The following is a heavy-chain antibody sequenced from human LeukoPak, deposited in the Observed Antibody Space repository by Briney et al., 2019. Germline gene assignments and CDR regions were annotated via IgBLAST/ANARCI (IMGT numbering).Heavy chain of an antibody. V-gene: IGHV3-23*01. J-gene: IGHJ4*02. D-gene: IGHD3-10*01. CDR1: GFTFSNNA. CDR3: AKDAVAPGSGGDYFDY. Sequence: GGSLRLSCAASGFTFSNNAMSWVRQAPGKGLEWVSVLTGNGGSTYYADFVKGRFTISRDNSKNTLPLQMNSLRAEDTAIYYCAKDAVAPGSGGDYFDYWGQGTLVTVSS. CDR2: LTGNGGST.